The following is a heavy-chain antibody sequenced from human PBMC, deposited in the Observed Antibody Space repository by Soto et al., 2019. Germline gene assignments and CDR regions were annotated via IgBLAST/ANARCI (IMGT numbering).Heavy chain of an antibody. CDR3: ARGGRGGFDY. CDR2: IKNDGSST. CDR1: GFTFTSYW. Sequence: EVQLVESGGGLVQPGGSLRLSCAASGFTFTSYWMHWVRQAPGKGLLWVSRIKNDGSSTNYADSVKGRFTISRDNAKNTVYLQVNSLRAEDTAVYYCARGGRGGFDYWGQGALVTVSS. D-gene: IGHD3-16*01. J-gene: IGHJ4*02. V-gene: IGHV3-74*01.